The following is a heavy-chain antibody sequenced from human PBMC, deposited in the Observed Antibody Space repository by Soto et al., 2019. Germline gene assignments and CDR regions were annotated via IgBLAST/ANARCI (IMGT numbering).Heavy chain of an antibody. D-gene: IGHD2-15*01. CDR1: GGTFNSHT. Sequence: QVQLVQSGAEVKKPGSSVKVSCKASGGTFNSHTISWVRQAPGQGLEWMGRIIPILGITDYAQRFKGRVTITADKXXTXXXXXXXXXXXXXXXXXXXXXXXXXXVVDADXXTVAEQWGQGTLVTVSS. J-gene: IGHJ4*02. CDR2: IIPILGIT. CDR3: XXXXXXXVVDADXXTVAEQ. V-gene: IGHV1-69*02.